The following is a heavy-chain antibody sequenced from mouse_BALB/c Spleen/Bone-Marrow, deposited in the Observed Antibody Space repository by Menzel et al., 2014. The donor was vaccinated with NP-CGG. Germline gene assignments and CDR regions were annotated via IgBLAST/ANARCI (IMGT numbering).Heavy chain of an antibody. J-gene: IGHJ3*01. CDR3: ARNANWLFTY. V-gene: IGHV1-54*01. CDR2: INPGSGGS. D-gene: IGHD4-1*01. CDR1: GYDFTSYL. Sequence: VQLQQPGAEVVRPGTSVKVSCKASGYDFTSYLIEWIKQRPGQGLEWIGVINPGSGGSNYNEKFTGKATLTVDKSSSTAYMQLSSLTSDDSAVYFCARNANWLFTYWGQGTLVTVSA.